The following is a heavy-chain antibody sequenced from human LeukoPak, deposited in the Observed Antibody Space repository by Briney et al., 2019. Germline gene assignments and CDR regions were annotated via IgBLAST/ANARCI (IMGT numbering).Heavy chain of an antibody. V-gene: IGHV3-48*03. J-gene: IGHJ4*02. CDR2: ISSSGSTI. CDR1: GFTFSSYE. D-gene: IGHD1-26*01. Sequence: GGSLRLSCAASGFTFSSYEMNWVRQAPGKGLEWVSYISSSGSTIYYADSVKGRFTISRDNAKNSLYLQMNSLKTEDTAVYFCARVSLGGSDFYFDSWGQGTLVTVSS. CDR3: ARVSLGGSDFYFDS.